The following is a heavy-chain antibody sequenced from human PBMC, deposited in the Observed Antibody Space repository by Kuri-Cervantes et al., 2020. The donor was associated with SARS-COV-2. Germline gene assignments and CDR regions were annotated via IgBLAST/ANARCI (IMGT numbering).Heavy chain of an antibody. CDR3: AKAKWQWLGSVDY. J-gene: IGHJ4*02. D-gene: IGHD6-19*01. V-gene: IGHV3-15*07. Sequence: GESLKISCAASGFTFSNAWMNWVHQAPGKGLEWVGRIKSKTDGGTTDYAAPVKGRFTISRDDSKNTLYLQMNSLKTEDTAVYYCAKAKWQWLGSVDYWGQGTLVTVSS. CDR1: GFTFSNAW. CDR2: IKSKTDGGTT.